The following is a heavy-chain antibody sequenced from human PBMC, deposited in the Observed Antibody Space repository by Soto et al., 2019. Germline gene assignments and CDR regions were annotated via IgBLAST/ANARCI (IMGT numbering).Heavy chain of an antibody. CDR3: ARVPKVVPAAMGEGTDSYYYYYGMDV. Sequence: QVQLVQSGAEVKKPGSSVKVSCKASGGTFSSYAISWVRQAPGQGLEWMGGIIPIFGTANYAQKFQGRVTITADESTSTAYMGLSSLRSEDTAVYYCARVPKVVPAAMGEGTDSYYYYYGMDVWGQGTTVTVSS. D-gene: IGHD2-2*01. V-gene: IGHV1-69*01. CDR1: GGTFSSYA. CDR2: IIPIFGTA. J-gene: IGHJ6*02.